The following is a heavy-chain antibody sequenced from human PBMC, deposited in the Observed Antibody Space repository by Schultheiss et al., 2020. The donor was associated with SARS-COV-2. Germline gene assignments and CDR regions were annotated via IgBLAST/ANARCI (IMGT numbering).Heavy chain of an antibody. CDR3: ASDTAMTY. J-gene: IGHJ4*02. D-gene: IGHD5-18*01. CDR2: ISYDGSNK. V-gene: IGHV3-30*07. Sequence: GGSLRLSCAASGFTFSSYAMHWVRQAPGKGLEWVAVISYDGSNKYYADSVKGRFTISRDNSKNTLYLQMNSLRAEDTAVYYCASDTAMTYWGQGTLVTVSS. CDR1: GFTFSSYA.